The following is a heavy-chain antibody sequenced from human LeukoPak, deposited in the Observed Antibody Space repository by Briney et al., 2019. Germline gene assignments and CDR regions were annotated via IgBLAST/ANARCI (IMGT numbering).Heavy chain of an antibody. CDR1: RFTLNCFE. V-gene: IGHV3-48*03. D-gene: IGHD6-19*01. Sequence: GGSLTLSCAPSRFTLNCFEIKWVRHAPGGGLEWVSHISDSGKTIYYADSVKGPFTISRDSAENSLFLQKNSLRAEDTAVYYCARDSDISASFDYRGQGNLVTVSS. CDR2: ISDSGKTI. CDR3: ARDSDISASFDY. J-gene: IGHJ4*02.